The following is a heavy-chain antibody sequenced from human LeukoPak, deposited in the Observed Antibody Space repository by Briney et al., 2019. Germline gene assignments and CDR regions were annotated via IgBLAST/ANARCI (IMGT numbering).Heavy chain of an antibody. CDR2: INPNSSST. CDR3: ARDVGYPLLQKHDNYYYYMDV. Sequence: GASVKLSCKASGYTFTSYYMHWVRQAPGQGLEWMGWINPNSSSTYYAQKFQGRVTMTRDKSISTAYMELSRLRSDDTAVYYCARDVGYPLLQKHDNYYYYMDVWGKGTTVTVSS. CDR1: GYTFTSYY. D-gene: IGHD3-9*01. J-gene: IGHJ6*03. V-gene: IGHV1-2*02.